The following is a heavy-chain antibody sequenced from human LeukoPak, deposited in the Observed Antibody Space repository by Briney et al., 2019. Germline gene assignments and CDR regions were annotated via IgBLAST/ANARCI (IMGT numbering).Heavy chain of an antibody. Sequence: SETLSLTCTVSGGSISSSSYYWGWIRQPPGKGLEWIGSIYYSGSTYYNPSLKSRVTISVDTSKNQFSLKLSSVTAADTAVYYCARRNSGSYYKGFYYYYMDVWGKGTTVTISS. CDR1: GGSISSSSYY. CDR2: IYYSGST. CDR3: ARRNSGSYYKGFYYYYMDV. D-gene: IGHD3-10*01. V-gene: IGHV4-39*01. J-gene: IGHJ6*03.